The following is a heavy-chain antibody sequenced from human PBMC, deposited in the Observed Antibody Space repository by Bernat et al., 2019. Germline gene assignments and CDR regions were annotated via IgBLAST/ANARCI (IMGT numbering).Heavy chain of an antibody. Sequence: QVQLVESGGGVVQPGRSLRLSCAASVFTFSSYAMPWVRQAPGKGLEWVAVISYDGSNKYYADSVKRRFTISRDNSKNTLYLLMNSLRAEDTAVYDRARDPVDRGYDGVGVFDYWGQGTLVTVSS. CDR2: ISYDGSNK. CDR1: VFTFSSYA. D-gene: IGHD5-12*01. V-gene: IGHV3-30*01. CDR3: ARDPVDRGYDGVGVFDY. J-gene: IGHJ4*02.